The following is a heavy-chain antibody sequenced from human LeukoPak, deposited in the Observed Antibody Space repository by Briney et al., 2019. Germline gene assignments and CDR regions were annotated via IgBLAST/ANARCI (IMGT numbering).Heavy chain of an antibody. Sequence: SETLSLTCAVYGGSFSGYYWSWIRQPPGKGLEWIGEINHSGSTNYNPSLKSRVTISVDTSKNQSSLKLSSVTAADAAVYYCARRGTYYDFWSGYYLYYFDYWGQGTLVTVSS. CDR1: GGSFSGYY. CDR2: INHSGST. D-gene: IGHD3-3*01. V-gene: IGHV4-34*01. J-gene: IGHJ4*02. CDR3: ARRGTYYDFWSGYYLYYFDY.